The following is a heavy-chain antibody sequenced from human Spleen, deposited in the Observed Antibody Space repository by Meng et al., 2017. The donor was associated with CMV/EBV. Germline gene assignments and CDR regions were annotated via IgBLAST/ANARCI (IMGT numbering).Heavy chain of an antibody. V-gene: IGHV4-61*01. Sequence: GSLRLSCTVSGGSVSSGSYYWSWIRQPPGKGLEWIGEINHSGSTTSNPSLKSRLTISVDTSKSQFSLRLTSVTAADAAVYYCARLRITMVRGRGYYYHGLDVWGQGTTVTVSS. CDR3: ARLRITMVRGRGYYYHGLDV. CDR1: GGSVSSGSYY. CDR2: INHSGST. J-gene: IGHJ6*02. D-gene: IGHD3-10*01.